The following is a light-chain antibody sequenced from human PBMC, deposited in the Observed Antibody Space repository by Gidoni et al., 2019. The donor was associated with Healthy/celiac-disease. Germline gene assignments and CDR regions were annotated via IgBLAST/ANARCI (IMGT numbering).Light chain of an antibody. CDR1: HSVSSN. CDR3: QQYNNWPLT. Sequence: EILMTQSPATLSVSPGERATLSCTASHSVSSNLAWYQQKPGQAPRLLIYGASTRATGIPARFSGSGSGTEFTLTISSLQSEDFAVYYCQQYNNWPLTFGGGTKVEIK. CDR2: GAS. J-gene: IGKJ4*01. V-gene: IGKV3D-15*01.